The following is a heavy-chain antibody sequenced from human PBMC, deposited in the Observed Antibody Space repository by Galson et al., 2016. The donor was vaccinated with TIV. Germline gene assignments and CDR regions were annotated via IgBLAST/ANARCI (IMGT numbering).Heavy chain of an antibody. Sequence: SLRLSCAASGFTFDDYALHWVRQAPGKGLEWVSGISWNGDIIGYADFVQGRFTISRDNAKNSLYLQMNSLRADVTASYYCVKDRWSATTHHYYGMDVWGQGTTVTVSS. CDR2: ISWNGDII. D-gene: IGHD1/OR15-1a*01. CDR1: GFTFDDYA. J-gene: IGHJ6*02. CDR3: VKDRWSATTHHYYGMDV. V-gene: IGHV3-9*01.